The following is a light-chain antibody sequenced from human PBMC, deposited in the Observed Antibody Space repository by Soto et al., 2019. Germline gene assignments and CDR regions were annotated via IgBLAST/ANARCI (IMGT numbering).Light chain of an antibody. V-gene: IGLV1-51*01. CDR3: GTWDSNLSAGV. CDR1: SSNIGNNF. J-gene: IGLJ2*01. Sequence: QSVLTQPPSVSAAPGQKVTISCSGSSSNIGNNFVSWYQQLAGTAPKLLIYDNDKRPSGIPDRFSGSKSGTSATLGISGLQTGDEADYYCGTWDSNLSAGVFGGGTKLTVL. CDR2: DND.